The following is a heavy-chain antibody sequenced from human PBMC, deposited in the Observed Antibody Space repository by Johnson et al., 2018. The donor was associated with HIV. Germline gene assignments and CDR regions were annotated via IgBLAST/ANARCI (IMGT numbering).Heavy chain of an antibody. V-gene: IGHV3-33*08. Sequence: VQLVESGGGVVQPGRSLRLSCAASGFTFSRYAMHWVRQAPGKGLEWVAVIWYDGSNKNYADSVKGRFTISRDNSKNTLYLQMNILRAEDTAVYYCARNGLIPAAKGVAFDIWGQWTTVTVSS. CDR3: ARNGLIPAAKGVAFDI. D-gene: IGHD2-2*01. J-gene: IGHJ3*02. CDR2: IWYDGSNK. CDR1: GFTFSRYA.